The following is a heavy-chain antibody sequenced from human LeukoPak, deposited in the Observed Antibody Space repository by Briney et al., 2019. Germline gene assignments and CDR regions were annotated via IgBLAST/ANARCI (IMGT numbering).Heavy chain of an antibody. CDR2: FWYDGSKK. D-gene: IGHD2-21*01. CDR3: TGDAGLCVHDY. V-gene: IGHV3-33*01. CDR1: GFTFSSYG. Sequence: GGSLRLSCAASGFTFSSYGMHWVRQGPGKGLEWVAVFWYDGSKKYYADSVKGRFTISRDISKKTLYLQMDSLRVEDTAVYYCTGDAGLCVHDYWGQGTLVTVSS. J-gene: IGHJ4*02.